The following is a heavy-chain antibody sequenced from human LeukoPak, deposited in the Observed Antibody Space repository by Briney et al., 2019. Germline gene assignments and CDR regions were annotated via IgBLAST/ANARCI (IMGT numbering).Heavy chain of an antibody. D-gene: IGHD3-16*01. CDR3: ANPWGPGWYFDL. CDR1: GFTFSNAW. V-gene: IGHV3-21*04. CDR2: ISSRSSYI. J-gene: IGHJ2*01. Sequence: PGGSLRLSCAASGFTFSNAWMSWVRQAPGEGVEWVSSISSRSSYIYYADSVKGRFAISRDNAKNTLYLQMNSLRAEDTAVYYCANPWGPGWYFDLWGRGTLVTVSS.